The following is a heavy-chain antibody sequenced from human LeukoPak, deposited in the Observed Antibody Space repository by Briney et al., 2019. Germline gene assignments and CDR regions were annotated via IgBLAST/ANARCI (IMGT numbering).Heavy chain of an antibody. Sequence: SETLSLTCTVSGASISSSTYSWSWIRQPPGEGLEWIGYIYHTGSTYYNPSLKGRVTISVDRSKNQFSLNLNFVTAADTALYYCARGDGSGSGRWFDPWGQGTLITASS. CDR1: GASISSSTYS. D-gene: IGHD3-10*01. CDR3: ARGDGSGSGRWFDP. V-gene: IGHV4-30-2*01. J-gene: IGHJ5*02. CDR2: IYHTGST.